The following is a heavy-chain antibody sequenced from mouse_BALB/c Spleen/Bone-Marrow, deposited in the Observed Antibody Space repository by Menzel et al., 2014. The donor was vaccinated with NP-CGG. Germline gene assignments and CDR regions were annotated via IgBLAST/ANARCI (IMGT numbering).Heavy chain of an antibody. CDR1: GYTFTDYA. CDR2: ISTYYGDA. V-gene: IGHV1S137*01. D-gene: IGHD2-14*01. CDR3: ARSGKVRNAMDY. Sequence: QVQLQQSGAELVRPGVSVKISCKGSGYTFTDYAMHWVKQSHAKSLEWIEVISTYYGDASYNQKFKGKATMTVDKSSSTAYMELASLTSEDSATYYCARSGKVRNAMDYWGQGTSVTVSS. J-gene: IGHJ4*01.